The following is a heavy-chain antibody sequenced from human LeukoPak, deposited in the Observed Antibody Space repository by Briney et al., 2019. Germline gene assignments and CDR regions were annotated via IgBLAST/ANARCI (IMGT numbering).Heavy chain of an antibody. CDR1: GFTFSSYA. CDR2: ISDTDDRT. D-gene: IGHD1-1*01. V-gene: IGHV3-23*01. CDR3: AKVTWSTAGTTPYVC. Sequence: PGGSLRLSCAASGFTFSSYAMSWVRQAPGKGLEWVSAISDTDDRTYYADSVKGRFTISRDNSKNTLYLQMNSLRGEDAAVYYCAKVTWSTAGTTPYVCWGQGTLVTVSS. J-gene: IGHJ4*02.